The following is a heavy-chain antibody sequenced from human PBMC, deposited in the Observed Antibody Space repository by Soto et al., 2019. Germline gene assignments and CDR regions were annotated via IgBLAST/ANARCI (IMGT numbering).Heavy chain of an antibody. CDR2: ITAYSGNT. CDR3: ARDRDGYNIPYFDY. CDR1: GYTFTRYG. D-gene: IGHD5-12*01. J-gene: IGHJ4*02. Sequence: ASVKVSCKASGYTFTRYGISWVRQAPGQGLEWMGWITAYSGNTNTAKKFQGRVTMTTDTSTSTAYMELRSLRSDDTAVYYCARDRDGYNIPYFDYWGQGTLVTVSS. V-gene: IGHV1-18*01.